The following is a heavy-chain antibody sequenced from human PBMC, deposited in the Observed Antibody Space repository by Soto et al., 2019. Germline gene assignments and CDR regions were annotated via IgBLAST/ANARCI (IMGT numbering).Heavy chain of an antibody. Sequence: TGPTLVNPTQTLTLTCTFSGFSLSTSGMCVSWIRQPPGKALEWLARIDWDDDKYYSTSLKTRLTISKDTSKNQVVLTMTNMDPVDTATYYCARIPGSGSSGGFIDYWGQGTLVTVSS. D-gene: IGHD3-3*01. CDR3: ARIPGSGSSGGFIDY. CDR1: GFSLSTSGMC. V-gene: IGHV2-70*11. CDR2: IDWDDDK. J-gene: IGHJ4*02.